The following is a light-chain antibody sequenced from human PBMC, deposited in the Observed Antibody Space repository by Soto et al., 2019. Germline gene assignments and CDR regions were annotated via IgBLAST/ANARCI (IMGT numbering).Light chain of an antibody. V-gene: IGLV2-14*01. CDR3: SSFTSSYFYV. J-gene: IGLJ1*01. CDR1: GSDIGAYNY. CDR2: GVT. Sequence: QSALTQPASVSGSPGQSITISCTGTGSDIGAYNYVSWYQQHPGKAPKLIIYGVTHRPSGVSTRFSASKSAYTASLTISGPQAEDEADYYCSSFTSSYFYVFGPGTKVTVL.